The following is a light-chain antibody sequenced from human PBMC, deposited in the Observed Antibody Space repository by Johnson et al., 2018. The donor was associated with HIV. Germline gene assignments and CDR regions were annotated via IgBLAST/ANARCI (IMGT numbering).Light chain of an antibody. V-gene: IGLV1-51*01. J-gene: IGLJ1*01. CDR2: DNN. CDR3: GTWDSSLGAWV. Sequence: QSVLTQPPSVSAAPGQKVTISCSGSSSNIGNNYVSWYQQLPGTAPKLLIYDNNKRPSGIPDRFSGSKSGTSATLGITGLQTGDEADYYCGTWDSSLGAWVVGTGTKVTVL. CDR1: SSNIGNNY.